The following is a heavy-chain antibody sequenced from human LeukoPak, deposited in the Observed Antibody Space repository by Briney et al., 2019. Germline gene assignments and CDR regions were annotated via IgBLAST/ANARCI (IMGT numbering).Heavy chain of an antibody. Sequence: SETLSLTCTVSGGSISSYFWCWIPQPPGKGREWIWHIYYSGGANYNPSLKSRVNISVDTSKIQFSLKLSAVTAADTAVYYCARDSSGYPTYWGQGTLVTVSS. V-gene: IGHV4-59*01. CDR3: ARDSSGYPTY. J-gene: IGHJ4*02. CDR1: GGSISSYF. D-gene: IGHD3-22*01. CDR2: IYYSGGA.